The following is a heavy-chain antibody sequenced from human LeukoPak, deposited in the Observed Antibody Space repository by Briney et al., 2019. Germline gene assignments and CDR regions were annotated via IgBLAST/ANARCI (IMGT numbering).Heavy chain of an antibody. CDR1: GFTVSSNY. D-gene: IGHD3-10*01. J-gene: IGHJ4*02. Sequence: GGSLRLSCAASGFTVSSNYMSWVRQAPGKGLEWVSVTYSNGRTYYADSVKGRFTISRDISKNTLYLQMNSLRAEDTAVYYCARLSDYGSGSGELSDFDYWGQGTLVTVSS. CDR2: TYSNGRT. CDR3: ARLSDYGSGSGELSDFDY. V-gene: IGHV3-53*01.